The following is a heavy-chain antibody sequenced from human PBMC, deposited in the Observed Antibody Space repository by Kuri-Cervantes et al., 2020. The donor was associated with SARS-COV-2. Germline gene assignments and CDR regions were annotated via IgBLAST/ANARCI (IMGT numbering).Heavy chain of an antibody. CDR3: ARARFSGSYLVGYFQH. CDR1: GFTFSSYT. D-gene: IGHD1-26*01. CDR2: ISSGSSYI. J-gene: IGHJ1*01. V-gene: IGHV3-21*01. Sequence: GESLKISCAASGFTFSSYTMNWVRQAPGKGLEWVSSISSGSSYIYYADSVKGRFTISRDNAKNSLYLQMNSLRAEDTAVYYCARARFSGSYLVGYFQHWGQGTLVTVSS.